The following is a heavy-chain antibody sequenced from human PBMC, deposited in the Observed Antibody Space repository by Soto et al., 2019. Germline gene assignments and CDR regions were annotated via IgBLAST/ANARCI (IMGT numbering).Heavy chain of an antibody. V-gene: IGHV3-48*03. D-gene: IGHD1-26*01. J-gene: IGHJ5*02. CDR3: ARDTGRSSADL. CDR1: GFNFSYYE. Sequence: EVQLAESGGDLVQPGGSLRLSCVGSGFNFSYYEMNWVRQDPGKGLERVDFISHTDRLTHYPDSVKGRFTISRDNATNSLYLAMTNLRVEDTAVYYCARDTGRSSADLWGQGTLVSVSS. CDR2: ISHTDRLT.